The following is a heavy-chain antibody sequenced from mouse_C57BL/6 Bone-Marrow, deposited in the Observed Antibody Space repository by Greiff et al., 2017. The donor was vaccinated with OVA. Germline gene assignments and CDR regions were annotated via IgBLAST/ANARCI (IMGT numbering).Heavy chain of an antibody. CDR1: GFNIKDDY. CDR3: ASIFITSDV. Sequence: VQLKESGAELVRPGASVKLSCTASGFNIKDDYMHWVKQRPEQGLEWIGWIDPENGDTEYAPKFQGKATITADTSSNTAYLQLSSLTSEDTAVYYCASIFITSDVWGPGTTLTVSS. CDR2: IDPENGDT. D-gene: IGHD1-1*01. J-gene: IGHJ2*01. V-gene: IGHV14-4*01.